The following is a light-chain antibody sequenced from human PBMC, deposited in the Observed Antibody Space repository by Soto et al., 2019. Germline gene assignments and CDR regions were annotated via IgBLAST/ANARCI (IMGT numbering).Light chain of an antibody. V-gene: IGKV3-15*01. Sequence: EIVMTQSPATLSVSPGERATLSCRASQSIANTLAWYQQKPGQAPRLLIYGASIRATGIPARFSGSGSGTEFTLTISRLEPEDFAVYYCQQYGSSPSTFGQGTKVEIK. CDR3: QQYGSSPST. CDR2: GAS. CDR1: QSIANT. J-gene: IGKJ1*01.